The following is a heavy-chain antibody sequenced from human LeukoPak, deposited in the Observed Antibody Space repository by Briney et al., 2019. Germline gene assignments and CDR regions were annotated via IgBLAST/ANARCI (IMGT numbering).Heavy chain of an antibody. CDR3: ARDLRGISQFDP. D-gene: IGHD3-16*01. V-gene: IGHV3-13*01. J-gene: IGHJ5*02. CDR2: IGTAGDT. CDR1: GFTFSSYD. Sequence: GGSLRLSCAASGFTFSSYDMHWVRQATGKGLEWVSAIGTAGDTYYPGSVKGRFTISRENAKNSLYLQMNSLRAEDTAVYYCARDLRGISQFDPWGQGTLVTVSS.